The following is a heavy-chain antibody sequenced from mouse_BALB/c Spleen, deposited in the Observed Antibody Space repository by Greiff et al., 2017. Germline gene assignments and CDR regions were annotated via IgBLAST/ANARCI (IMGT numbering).Heavy chain of an antibody. CDR2: IWSDGST. D-gene: IGHD1-1*01. CDR1: GFSLTSYG. Sequence: QVQLKESGPDLVAPSQSLSITCTVSGFSLTSYGVHWVRQPPGKGLEWLVVIWSDGSTTYNSALKSRLSISKDNSKSQVFLKMNSLQTDDTAMYYCARHRDYYGSHYAMDYWGQGTSVTVSS. V-gene: IGHV2-6-2*01. CDR3: ARHRDYYGSHYAMDY. J-gene: IGHJ4*01.